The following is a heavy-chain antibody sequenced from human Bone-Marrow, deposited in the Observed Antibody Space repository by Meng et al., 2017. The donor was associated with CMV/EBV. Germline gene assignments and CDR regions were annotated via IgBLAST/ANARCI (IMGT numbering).Heavy chain of an antibody. CDR2: IYYSGST. D-gene: IGHD5-18*01. CDR1: GGSISSYY. Sequence: SETLSLTCTVSGGSISSYYWSWIRQPPGKGLEWIGYIYYSGSTNYNPSLKSRVTISVDTSKNQFSLKLSSVTAADTAVYYCARDQGYMDTAMVYYCYGMDVWGQGTTVTVSS. CDR3: ARDQGYMDTAMVYYCYGMDV. V-gene: IGHV4-59*01. J-gene: IGHJ6*02.